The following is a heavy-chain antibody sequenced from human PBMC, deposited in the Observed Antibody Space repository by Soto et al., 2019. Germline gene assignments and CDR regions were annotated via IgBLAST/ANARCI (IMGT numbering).Heavy chain of an antibody. CDR3: ASSPTKAAAGAWFDP. D-gene: IGHD6-13*01. CDR1: GCTFTSYG. V-gene: IGHV1-18*01. Sequence: ASVKVSCKASGCTFTSYGISWVRQAPGQGLEWMGWISAYNGNTNYAQKLQGRVTMTTDTSTSTAYMELRSLRSDDTAVYYCASSPTKAAAGAWFDPWGQGTLVTVSS. J-gene: IGHJ5*02. CDR2: ISAYNGNT.